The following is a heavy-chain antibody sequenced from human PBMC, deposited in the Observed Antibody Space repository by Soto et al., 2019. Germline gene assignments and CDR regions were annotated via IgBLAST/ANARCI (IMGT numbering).Heavy chain of an antibody. D-gene: IGHD3-10*01. CDR2: ISSSGSTK. CDR3: ARAGGRWYGELLVDPFDI. V-gene: IGHV3-48*03. J-gene: IGHJ3*02. Sequence: GGSLRLSCEASGFTFSSYEMNWVRQAPGKGLEWVSFISSSGSTKYYADSVKGRFTISRDNAKNSLFLQMTSLRAEDTAVYFCARAGGRWYGELLVDPFDIWGQGTRVTVSS. CDR1: GFTFSSYE.